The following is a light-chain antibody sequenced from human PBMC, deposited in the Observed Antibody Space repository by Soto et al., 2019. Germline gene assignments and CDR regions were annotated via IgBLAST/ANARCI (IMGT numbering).Light chain of an antibody. Sequence: DIQMTQSPSMLSASVGDRVTIACRASQSISSWLAWYQQKPGKAPKLLFFDASSLESGVPSRFSGSGSGTDFTLTISSLQPEDFATYYCQQSYSTPTFGQGTRLEIK. CDR1: QSISSW. J-gene: IGKJ5*01. CDR3: QQSYSTPT. V-gene: IGKV1-5*01. CDR2: DAS.